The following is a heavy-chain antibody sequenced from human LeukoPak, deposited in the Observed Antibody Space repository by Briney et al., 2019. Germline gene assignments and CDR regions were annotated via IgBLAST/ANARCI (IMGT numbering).Heavy chain of an antibody. CDR3: ARAEYRSWRSTSCYGFDY. J-gene: IGHJ4*02. Sequence: GGSLRLSCAASGFTFSSYAMHWVRQAPGKGLEWVAVISYDGSNKYYADSVKGRFTISRDNSKNTLYLQMNTLRAEDTAVYYCARAEYRSWRSTSCYGFDYWGQGTLVTVSS. D-gene: IGHD2-2*01. V-gene: IGHV3-30-3*01. CDR1: GFTFSSYA. CDR2: ISYDGSNK.